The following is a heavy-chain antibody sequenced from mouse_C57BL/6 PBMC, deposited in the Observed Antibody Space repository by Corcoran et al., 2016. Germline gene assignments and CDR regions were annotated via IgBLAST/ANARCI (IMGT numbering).Heavy chain of an antibody. J-gene: IGHJ2*01. V-gene: IGHV1-26*01. CDR1: GYTFTDYY. CDR3: ARVSGSGPVDY. Sequence: EVQLQQSGAELVKPGASVKISCKAAGYTFTDYYMNWVKQSHGKSLEWIGDINPNNGGTSYTQKFKGKATLTVDKSSSTAYMELRSLTSEDSAVYYCARVSGSGPVDYWGQGTTLTVSS. CDR2: INPNNGGT. D-gene: IGHD1-1*01.